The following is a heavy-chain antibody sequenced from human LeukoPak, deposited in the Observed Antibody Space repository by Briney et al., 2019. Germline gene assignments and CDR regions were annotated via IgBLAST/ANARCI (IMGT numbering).Heavy chain of an antibody. CDR3: ARDLPEFDP. V-gene: IGHV4-59*01. Sequence: SETLSLTCTVSGGSISSYYWSWIRQPPGKGLEWIGYIYYSGSTNYNPSLKSRVTISVDTSKNQFSLKLSSVTAAGTAVYYCARDLPEFDPWGQGTLVTVSS. CDR1: GGSISSYY. CDR2: IYYSGST. D-gene: IGHD1-14*01. J-gene: IGHJ5*02.